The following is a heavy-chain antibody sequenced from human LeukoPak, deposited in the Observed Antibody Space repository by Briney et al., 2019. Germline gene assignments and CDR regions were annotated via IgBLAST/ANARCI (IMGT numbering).Heavy chain of an antibody. CDR1: GGSVSSGSYY. D-gene: IGHD6-19*01. CDR2: IYYSGST. Sequence: SETLSLTCTVSGGSVSSGSYYWSWIRQPPGRGLEWIGYIYYSGSTNYNPSLKSRVTISVDTSKNQFSLKLSSVTAADTAVYYCARARSSGWFNWFDPWGQGTLVTVSS. V-gene: IGHV4-61*01. J-gene: IGHJ5*02. CDR3: ARARSSGWFNWFDP.